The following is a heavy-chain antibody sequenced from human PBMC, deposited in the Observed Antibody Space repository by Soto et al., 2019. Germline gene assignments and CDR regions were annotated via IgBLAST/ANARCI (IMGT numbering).Heavy chain of an antibody. J-gene: IGHJ4*02. Sequence: GASVKVSCKASGNTFTSYDINWVRQATGHGLEWMGWINPNSGNIGYAQKFQGRVTMTRDTAIRTAYMEVSRLRSDDTAVYYCARGIASGSYYILDYWGQGTLVTVYS. CDR2: INPNSGNI. CDR3: ARGIASGSYYILDY. D-gene: IGHD3-10*01. CDR1: GNTFTSYD. V-gene: IGHV1-8*01.